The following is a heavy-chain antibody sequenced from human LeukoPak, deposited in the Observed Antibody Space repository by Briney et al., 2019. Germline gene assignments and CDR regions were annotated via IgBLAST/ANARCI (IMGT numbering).Heavy chain of an antibody. CDR1: GFTFSSYT. V-gene: IGHV3-21*01. CDR2: ISSSSSYI. Sequence: GGSLRLSCAASGFTFSSYTMNWVRQAPGKGLEWVSSISSSSSYIYYADSVRGRFTISRDNVKNSLYLQMNSLRAEDTAVYYCARDLNVWGAFDIWGQGTMVTVSS. J-gene: IGHJ3*02. D-gene: IGHD7-27*01. CDR3: ARDLNVWGAFDI.